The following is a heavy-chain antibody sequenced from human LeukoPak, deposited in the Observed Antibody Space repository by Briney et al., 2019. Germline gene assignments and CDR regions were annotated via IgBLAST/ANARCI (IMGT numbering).Heavy chain of an antibody. CDR2: FDPEDGET. V-gene: IGHV1-24*01. CDR1: GYTLTELS. CDR3: ATETCYYDSSGYRFDY. Sequence: ASVKVSCKVSGYTLTELSMHWVRQAPGKGLEWMGGFDPEDGETIYAQKFQGRVTMTEDTSTDTAYMELSSLRSEDTAVYYCATETCYYDSSGYRFDYWGQGTLVTVSS. J-gene: IGHJ4*02. D-gene: IGHD3-22*01.